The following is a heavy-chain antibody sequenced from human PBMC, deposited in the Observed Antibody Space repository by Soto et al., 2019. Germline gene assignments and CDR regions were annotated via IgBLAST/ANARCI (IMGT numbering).Heavy chain of an antibody. Sequence: EVQLVESGGGLVQPGGSLRLSCAASGFTVSSKYMTWVRQAPGKGLEWGSLIQSGGTTYYADSVKGRFTISRDTSENTLHLQMDSLRVEDTAVYYWARDDVLCDGGRCSGIPLDGWGKGTTVTVSS. J-gene: IGHJ6*04. CDR3: ARDDVLCDGGRCSGIPLDG. D-gene: IGHD2-15*01. CDR1: GFTVSSKY. V-gene: IGHV3-66*01. CDR2: IQSGGTT.